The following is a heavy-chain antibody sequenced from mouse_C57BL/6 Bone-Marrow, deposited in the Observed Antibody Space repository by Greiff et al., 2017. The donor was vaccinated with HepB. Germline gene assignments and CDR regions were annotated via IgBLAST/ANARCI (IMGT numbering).Heavy chain of an antibody. CDR3: TRSPDYYGSSYVGWYFDV. CDR2: IYPGNSDT. J-gene: IGHJ1*03. D-gene: IGHD1-1*01. V-gene: IGHV1-5*01. CDR1: GYTFTSYW. Sequence: VQLQQSGTVLARPGASVKMSCKTSGYTFTSYWMHWVKQRPGQGLEWIGAIYPGNSDTSYNQKFKGKAKLTAVTSASTAYMELSSLTNEDSAVYYCTRSPDYYGSSYVGWYFDVWGTGTTVTVSS.